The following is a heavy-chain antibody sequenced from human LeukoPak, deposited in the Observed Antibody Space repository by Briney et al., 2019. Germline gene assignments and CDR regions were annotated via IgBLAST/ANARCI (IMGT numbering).Heavy chain of an antibody. V-gene: IGHV4-59*08. Sequence: SETLSLTCTVSGDSISSYYWSWIRQPPGKGPEWIGYIYYSGGTDYNPSLKSRVTISVDTSKNQFSLKLRSVTAADTAVYYCARHVTISGPYDASDIWGQGTMVTVSP. CDR2: IYYSGGT. CDR1: GDSISSYY. D-gene: IGHD5-24*01. CDR3: ARHVTISGPYDASDI. J-gene: IGHJ3*02.